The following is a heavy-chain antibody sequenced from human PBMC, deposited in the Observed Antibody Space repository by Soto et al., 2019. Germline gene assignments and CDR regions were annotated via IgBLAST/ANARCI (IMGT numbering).Heavy chain of an antibody. Sequence: SSPTLVNPTQPLTLTCTFSGFSLSTSGMYVSWIRHPSGKALEWLALIDWDDDKYYSTSLKTRLTISKDTSKNQVVLTMTNMDPVDTATYYCARIRVMYSSGWYDWFDPWGQGTLVTVSS. J-gene: IGHJ5*02. D-gene: IGHD6-19*01. CDR1: GFSLSTSGMY. CDR2: IDWDDDK. V-gene: IGHV2-70*01. CDR3: ARIRVMYSSGWYDWFDP.